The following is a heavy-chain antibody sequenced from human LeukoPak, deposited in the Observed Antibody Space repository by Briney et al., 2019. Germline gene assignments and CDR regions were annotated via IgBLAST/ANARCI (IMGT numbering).Heavy chain of an antibody. D-gene: IGHD5-18*01. CDR1: GYTFTSYG. CDR3: ARGSPQLWPPRTYYYYYYYMDV. V-gene: IGHV1-18*01. Sequence: ASVKVSCKASGYTFTSYGISWVRQAPGQGLEWMGWISAYNGNTNYAQKLQGRVTMTTDTSTSTAYMELRSLRSDDTAVYYCARGSPQLWPPRTYYYYYYYMDVWGKGTTVTVSS. CDR2: ISAYNGNT. J-gene: IGHJ6*03.